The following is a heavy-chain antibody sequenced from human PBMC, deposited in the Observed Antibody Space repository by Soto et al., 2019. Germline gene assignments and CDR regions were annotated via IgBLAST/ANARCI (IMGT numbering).Heavy chain of an antibody. CDR1: GITFNNFA. J-gene: IGHJ6*02. V-gene: IGHV3-23*01. Sequence: PGGSLRLSCVASGITFNNFAMTWVRLAPGRGLEWVSSISANSANTYYAASVKGRFAISRDDSKSTAYLQMNSVTTEDTAVYFCAKYTYTSRYSFFGMDVWGHGTTVTVSS. CDR3: AKYTYTSRYSFFGMDV. D-gene: IGHD6-13*01. CDR2: ISANSANT.